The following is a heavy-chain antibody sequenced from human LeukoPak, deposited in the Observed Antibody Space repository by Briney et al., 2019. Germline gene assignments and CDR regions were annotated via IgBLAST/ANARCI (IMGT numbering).Heavy chain of an antibody. CDR3: ARVAFDGDHYYFDY. V-gene: IGHV4-59*12. Sequence: SPSETLSLTCTVSGGSISSYYRSWIRQPPGKGLEWIGYIYYSGSTNYNPSLKSRVTISVDTSKNQFSLKLSSVTAADTAVYYCARVAFDGDHYYFDYWGQGTLVTVSS. J-gene: IGHJ4*02. CDR2: IYYSGST. D-gene: IGHD4-17*01. CDR1: GGSISSYY.